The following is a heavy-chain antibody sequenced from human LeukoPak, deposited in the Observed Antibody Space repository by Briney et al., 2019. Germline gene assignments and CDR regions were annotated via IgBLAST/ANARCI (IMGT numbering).Heavy chain of an antibody. J-gene: IGHJ4*02. V-gene: IGHV3-23*01. CDR1: GFTFSTYA. CDR2: MTGSGGST. CDR3: AKDLGLLWFGTFDY. Sequence: GGSLRLSCAASGFTFSTYAMSWVRQAPGKGLEWVATMTGSGGSTFYGDSVKGRFTIARDNSNNMLYLQMNSLRAEDTAVYYCAKDLGLLWFGTFDYWGQGILVIVSS. D-gene: IGHD3-10*01.